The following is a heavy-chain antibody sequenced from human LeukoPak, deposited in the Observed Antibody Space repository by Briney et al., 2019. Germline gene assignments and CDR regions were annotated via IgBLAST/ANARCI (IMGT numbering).Heavy chain of an antibody. D-gene: IGHD5-18*01. CDR2: IWYDGSNK. J-gene: IGHJ3*02. Sequence: PGGSLRLSCAASVITFSKVWMSWVRQAPGKGLEWVAVIWYDGSNKYYADSVKGRFTISRDNSKNTLYLQMNSLRAEDTAVYYCARGLGDSSDAFDIWGQGTMVTVSS. CDR1: VITFSKVW. V-gene: IGHV3-33*08. CDR3: ARGLGDSSDAFDI.